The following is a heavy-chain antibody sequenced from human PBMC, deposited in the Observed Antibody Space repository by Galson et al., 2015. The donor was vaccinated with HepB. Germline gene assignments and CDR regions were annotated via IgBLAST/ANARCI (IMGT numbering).Heavy chain of an antibody. Sequence: SLRLSCAASGFTFSSYAMHWVRQAPGKGLEWVAVISYDGSNKYYADSVKGRFTISRDNSKNTLYLQMNSLRAEDTAVYYCARAGYCSSTSCYAGPIDYWSQGTLVTVSS. J-gene: IGHJ4*02. D-gene: IGHD2-2*01. CDR3: ARAGYCSSTSCYAGPIDY. CDR1: GFTFSSYA. V-gene: IGHV3-30-3*01. CDR2: ISYDGSNK.